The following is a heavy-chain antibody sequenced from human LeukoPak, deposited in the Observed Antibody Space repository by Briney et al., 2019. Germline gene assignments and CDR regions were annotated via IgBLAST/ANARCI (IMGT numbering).Heavy chain of an antibody. V-gene: IGHV3-21*01. CDR3: ARASGDIVETATMGSY. Sequence: GGSLRLSCAASGFTFNSYSMNWVRQAPGKGLEWVSSIKGRFTISRDNAKNSLYLQMNSLRAEDTAVYYCARASGDIVETATMGSYWGQGTRVTVSS. J-gene: IGHJ4*02. D-gene: IGHD5-18*01. CDR2: I. CDR1: GFTFNSYS.